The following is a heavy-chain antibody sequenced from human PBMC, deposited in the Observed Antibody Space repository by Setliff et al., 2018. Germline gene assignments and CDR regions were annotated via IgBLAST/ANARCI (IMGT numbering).Heavy chain of an antibody. J-gene: IGHJ6*03. Sequence: SGPTLVNPTETLALTCTFSGFSLSTSTVRVSWIRQPPGKGLEWIGYFYHSGSMNYSPSLKGRVTMSVDTSNNQLSLKLTSVSAADTAVYYCARAYYYASGNSHNYYMDVWGKGTAVTVSS. CDR1: GFSLSTST. CDR3: ARAYYYASGNSHNYYMDV. CDR2: FYHSGSM. D-gene: IGHD3-10*01. V-gene: IGHV4-59*08.